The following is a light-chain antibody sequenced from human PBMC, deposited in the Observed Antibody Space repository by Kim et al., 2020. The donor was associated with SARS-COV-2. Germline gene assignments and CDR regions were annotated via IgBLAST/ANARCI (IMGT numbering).Light chain of an antibody. CDR2: EVS. CDR1: SSDVGSYNL. CDR3: CAYVGSSIVV. Sequence: QSALTQPASVSGSPGQSITISCTGTSSDVGSYNLVSWYQQHPGKAPKLMIYEVSKRPSGVSNRFSGSKSGNTASLTISGLQAEDEADYYCCAYVGSSIVVFGGGTQLTVL. V-gene: IGLV2-23*02. J-gene: IGLJ2*01.